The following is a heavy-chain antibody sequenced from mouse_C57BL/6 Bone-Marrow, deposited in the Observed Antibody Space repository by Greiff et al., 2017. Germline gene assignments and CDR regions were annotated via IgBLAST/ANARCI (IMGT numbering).Heavy chain of an antibody. CDR2: INPNNGGT. D-gene: IGHD3-3*01. CDR3: ATSRDRYFDV. CDR1: GYTFTSYW. J-gene: IGHJ1*03. V-gene: IGHV1-53*01. Sequence: QVHVKQPGTELVKPGASVKLSCKASGYTFTSYWMHWVKQRPGQGLEWIGYINPNNGGTYYNEKFKNTATLTVDKSYSAAYMQLSSLTSEDSAVYYCATSRDRYFDVWGTGTSVTVSS.